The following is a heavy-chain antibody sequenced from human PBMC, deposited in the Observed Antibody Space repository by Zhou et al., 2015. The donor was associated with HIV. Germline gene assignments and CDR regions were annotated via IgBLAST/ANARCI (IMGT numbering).Heavy chain of an antibody. J-gene: IGHJ6*02. V-gene: IGHV1-69*01. D-gene: IGHD2-2*01. CDR1: GGTLGNYG. CDR2: IIPIFGTA. CDR3: ARRDIVVVPAAAPHYYYYGMDV. Sequence: QVQLVQSGAEVKKPGSSVKVSCRASGGTLGNYGISWVRQAPGQGLEWMGGIIPIFGTANYAQKFQGRVTITADESTSTAYMELSSLRSEDTAVYYCARRDIVVVPAAAPHYYYYGMDVWGQGTTVTVSS.